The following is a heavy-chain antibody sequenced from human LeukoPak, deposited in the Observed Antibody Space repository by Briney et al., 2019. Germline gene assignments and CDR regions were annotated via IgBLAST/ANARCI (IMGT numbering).Heavy chain of an antibody. Sequence: GGSLRLSRAASGFTVSSNYMSWVRQAPGKGLEWVSIIYSGGSTYYADSVKGRFTISRDNSKNTLYLQMNSVRADDTGVYYCARYSSGWYGHFDYWGQGTLVTVSS. CDR2: IYSGGST. V-gene: IGHV3-53*01. CDR1: GFTVSSNY. CDR3: ARYSSGWYGHFDY. J-gene: IGHJ4*02. D-gene: IGHD6-19*01.